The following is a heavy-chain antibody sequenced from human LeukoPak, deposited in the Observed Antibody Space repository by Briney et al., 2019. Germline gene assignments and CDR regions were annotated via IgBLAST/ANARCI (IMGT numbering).Heavy chain of an antibody. CDR2: IYSGGTT. D-gene: IGHD2-2*01. Sequence: PGGSLRLSCTSSELTVNDTHMSWVRQAPGKGLEWVSLIYSGGTTYYADSVKGRFTISRDNSKNTLDLQMNSLRPDDTAVYYCAREYCTSTTCPHMDVWGRGTTVTVSS. J-gene: IGHJ6*03. CDR1: ELTVNDTH. V-gene: IGHV3-66*02. CDR3: AREYCTSTTCPHMDV.